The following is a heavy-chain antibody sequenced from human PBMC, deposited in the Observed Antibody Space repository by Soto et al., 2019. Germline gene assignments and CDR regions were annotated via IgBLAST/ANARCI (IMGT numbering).Heavy chain of an antibody. V-gene: IGHV3-23*01. CDR1: GLTSSTYA. D-gene: IGHD4-17*01. Sequence: GGPLRLSCAASGLTSSTYAMSWVRQAPGKGLRCVSGIGGSGGDTYCEDSVKGRFTISRDKSNNMWYLQMSSLRAEDTAVYYCAKRLTTVTTVFDCWGQGTMVTV. J-gene: IGHJ4*02. CDR3: AKRLTTVTTVFDC. CDR2: IGGSGGDT.